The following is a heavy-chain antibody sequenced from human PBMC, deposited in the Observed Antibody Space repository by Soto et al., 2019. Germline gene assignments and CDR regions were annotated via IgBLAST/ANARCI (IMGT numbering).Heavy chain of an antibody. J-gene: IGHJ3*02. CDR2: VSGSGSST. V-gene: IGHV3-23*04. D-gene: IGHD3-22*01. CDR3: AKAYYDHDAFDI. Sequence: VQLVQSGAEVKKPGSSVKVSCKASGGTFRSYAMSWVRQAPGKGLEWVSTVSGSGSSTYYADSVKGRFTISRDNSKNTLYLQMNSLRAEDTAVFFCAKAYYDHDAFDIWGQGTMVTVSS. CDR1: GGTFRSYA.